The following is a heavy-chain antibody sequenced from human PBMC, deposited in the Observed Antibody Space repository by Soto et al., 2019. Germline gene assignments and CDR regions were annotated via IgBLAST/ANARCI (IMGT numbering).Heavy chain of an antibody. CDR2: INHSGST. D-gene: IGHD3-3*01. CDR1: GGSFSGYY. J-gene: IGHJ4*02. V-gene: IGHV4-34*01. Sequence: SETLSLTCAVYGGSFSGYYWSWIRQPPGKGLEWIGEINHSGSTNYNPSLKSRVTISVDTSKNQFSLKLSSVTAADTAVYYCARVVDYDFSYYFDYWGQGTLVTVSS. CDR3: ARVVDYDFSYYFDY.